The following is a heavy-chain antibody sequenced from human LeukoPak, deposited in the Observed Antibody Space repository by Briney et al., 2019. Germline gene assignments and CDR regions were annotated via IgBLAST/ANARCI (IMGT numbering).Heavy chain of an antibody. Sequence: NTSETLSLTCAVYGGSFSGYYWSWIRQPPGKGLEWIGYIYYSGSTNYNPSLKSRVTISVDTSKNQFSLKLSSVTAADTAVYYCARHSGSYPHYFDYWGQGTLVTVSS. D-gene: IGHD1-26*01. V-gene: IGHV4-59*08. J-gene: IGHJ4*02. CDR3: ARHSGSYPHYFDY. CDR2: IYYSGST. CDR1: GGSFSGYY.